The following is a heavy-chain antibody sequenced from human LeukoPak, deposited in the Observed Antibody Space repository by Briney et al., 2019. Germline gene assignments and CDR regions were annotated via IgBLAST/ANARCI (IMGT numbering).Heavy chain of an antibody. CDR2: INGNGGST. V-gene: IGHV3-23*01. CDR1: GFTFSNYA. CDR3: AKKSGSGRYFDY. D-gene: IGHD3-10*01. J-gene: IGHJ4*02. Sequence: PGGSLRVSCAASGFTFSNYAMSWVRQAPGKGLEWVSGINGNGGSTYNADSVKGRFTISRDNAKNSLYLQMNSLRAEDTALYYCAKKSGSGRYFDYWGQGTLVTVSS.